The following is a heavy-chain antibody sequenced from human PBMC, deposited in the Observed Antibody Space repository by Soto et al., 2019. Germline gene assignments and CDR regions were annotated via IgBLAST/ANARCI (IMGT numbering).Heavy chain of an antibody. CDR3: ARRGPGTYFDY. CDR1: GFTFSSYG. V-gene: IGHV3-33*01. CDR2: IWYDGSNK. J-gene: IGHJ4*02. D-gene: IGHD6-13*01. Sequence: PGGSLRLSCAASGFTFSSYGMHWVRQAPGKGLEWVAVIWYDGSNKYYADSVKGRFTISRDNSKNTLYLQMNSLRTEDTAVYYCARRGPGTYFDYWAQGTLVTFSS.